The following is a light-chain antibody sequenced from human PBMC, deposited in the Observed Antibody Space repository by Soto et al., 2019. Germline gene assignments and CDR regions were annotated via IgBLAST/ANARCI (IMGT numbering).Light chain of an antibody. CDR2: DAS. V-gene: IGKV3-11*01. Sequence: EIVMTQSPATLSVSPGERATLSCRASQSVSIKLAWYQQKPGQAPRLLIYDASTRAAGIPARFSGSGSGTDFTLTISSLEPEDFALYYCQQRSNWPPITSGQRTRPEI. J-gene: IGKJ5*01. CDR3: QQRSNWPPIT. CDR1: QSVSIK.